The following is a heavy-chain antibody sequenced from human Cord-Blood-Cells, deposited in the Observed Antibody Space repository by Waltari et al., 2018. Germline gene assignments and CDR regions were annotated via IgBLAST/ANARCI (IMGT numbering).Heavy chain of an antibody. V-gene: IGHV3-7*01. D-gene: IGHD6-13*01. CDR2: IKQDGSEK. CDR1: GFTFSRYW. CDR3: ARDYSQLGDAFDI. J-gene: IGHJ3*02. Sequence: EVQLVESGGGLVQPGGSLRLSCAASGFTFSRYWMRWVRPAPGKGLEWVANIKQDGSEKYYVDSVKGRFTISRDNAKNSLYLQMNSLRAEDTAVYYCARDYSQLGDAFDIWGQGTMVTVSS.